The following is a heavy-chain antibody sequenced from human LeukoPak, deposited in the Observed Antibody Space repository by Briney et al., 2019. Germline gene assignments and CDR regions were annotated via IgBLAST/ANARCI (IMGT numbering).Heavy chain of an antibody. CDR3: ARGPGDGGNSVYFDY. V-gene: IGHV4-59*12. CDR2: IYYSGST. CDR1: GGSISSYY. D-gene: IGHD4-23*01. J-gene: IGHJ4*02. Sequence: PSETLSLTCAVYGGSISSYYWSWIRQPPGKGLEWIGYIYYSGSTNYNPSLKSRVTISVDTSKNQFSLKLSSVTAADTAVYYCARGPGDGGNSVYFDYWGQGTLVTVSS.